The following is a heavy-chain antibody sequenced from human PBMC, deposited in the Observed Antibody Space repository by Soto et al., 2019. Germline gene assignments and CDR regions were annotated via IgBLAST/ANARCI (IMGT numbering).Heavy chain of an antibody. CDR3: ARDMGFGLSDY. CDR1: GYTFTNYY. V-gene: IGHV1-46*01. J-gene: IGHJ4*02. Sequence: ASVKVSCKASGYTFTNYYIHWVRQAPGQGLEWMGISKPSGDNTTYTQKFQGRVTITRDTSASTAYMELSSLRSEDTAVYYCARDMGFGLSDYWGQGTLVTVSS. D-gene: IGHD3-10*01. CDR2: SKPSGDNT.